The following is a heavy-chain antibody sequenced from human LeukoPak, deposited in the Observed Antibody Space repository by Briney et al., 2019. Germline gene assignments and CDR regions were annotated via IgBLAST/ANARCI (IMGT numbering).Heavy chain of an antibody. CDR3: TRDQYYYGSGNYYNVGWFDP. Sequence: SETLSLTCAVSGGSISSSNWWSWVRPPPGKGLEWIGEIYHSGSTNYNPSLKSRVTISLDKSKNQFSLKLNSVTAADTAVYYCTRDQYYYGSGNYYNVGWFDPWGQGTLVTVSS. J-gene: IGHJ5*02. D-gene: IGHD3-10*01. CDR1: GGSISSSNW. V-gene: IGHV4-4*02. CDR2: IYHSGST.